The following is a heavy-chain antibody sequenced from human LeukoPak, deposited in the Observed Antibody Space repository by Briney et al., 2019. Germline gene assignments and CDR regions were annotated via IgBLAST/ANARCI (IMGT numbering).Heavy chain of an antibody. CDR3: ARERFSSSWYDAFDI. D-gene: IGHD6-13*01. CDR2: INTNTGNP. J-gene: IGHJ3*02. Sequence: ASVKVSCKASGYTFTSYAMNWVRQVPGQGLEWMGWINTNTGNPTYAQGFTGRFVFSLDTSVSTAYLQISSLKAEDTAVYYRARERFSSSWYDAFDIWGQGTMVTVSS. CDR1: GYTFTSYA. V-gene: IGHV7-4-1*02.